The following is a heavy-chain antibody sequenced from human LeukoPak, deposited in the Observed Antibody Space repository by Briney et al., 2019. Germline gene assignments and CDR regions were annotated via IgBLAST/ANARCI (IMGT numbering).Heavy chain of an antibody. CDR2: ISYDGSNK. D-gene: IGHD3-22*01. V-gene: IGHV3-30*04. CDR1: GFTFSSYA. Sequence: GGSLRLSCAASGFTFSSYAMHWVRQAPGKGLEWVAVISYDGSNKYYADSVKGRFTIPRDNSKNTLYLQMNSLRAEDTAVYYCARNTLPYYYDSSGYYDYWGQGTLVTVSS. J-gene: IGHJ4*02. CDR3: ARNTLPYYYDSSGYYDY.